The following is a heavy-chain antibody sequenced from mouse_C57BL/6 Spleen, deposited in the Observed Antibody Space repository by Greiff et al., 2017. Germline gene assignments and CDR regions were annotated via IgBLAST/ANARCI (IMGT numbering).Heavy chain of an antibody. D-gene: IGHD1-1*01. CDR2: IDPANGNT. J-gene: IGHJ1*03. V-gene: IGHV14-3*01. CDR3: ALIPVITTVVADWYFDV. Sequence: VQLQQSVAELVRPGASVKLSCTASGFNINNTYMHWVKQRPEQGLEWIGRIDPANGNTKYAPKFQGKATITADTSSNTAYLQLSSLTSEDTAIYYCALIPVITTVVADWYFDVWGTGTTVTVSS. CDR1: GFNINNTY.